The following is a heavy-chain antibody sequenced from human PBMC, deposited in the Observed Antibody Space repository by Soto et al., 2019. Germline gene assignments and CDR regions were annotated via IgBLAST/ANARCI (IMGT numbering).Heavy chain of an antibody. Sequence: QLRESGPGLVKPSETLSLTCTVSGGSINSNSYYWAWIRQTPGKGLAWIASIYFDGSTYYNPSLKSRVTISVDTSKNQFSLRLTFVTTADTAVYYCAKVMVAATRHTDFDSWGQGTLVTVSS. CDR2: IYFDGST. CDR3: AKVMVAATRHTDFDS. D-gene: IGHD2-15*01. J-gene: IGHJ4*02. V-gene: IGHV4-39*02. CDR1: GGSINSNSYY.